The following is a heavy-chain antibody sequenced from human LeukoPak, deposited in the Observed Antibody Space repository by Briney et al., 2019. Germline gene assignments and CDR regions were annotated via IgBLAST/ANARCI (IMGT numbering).Heavy chain of an antibody. Sequence: EASVKVSCKASGGTFSSYAISWVRQAPGQGPEWMGRIIPILGIANYAQKFQGRVTITADKSTSTAYMELSSLRSEDTAVYYCARDFSWTGDYYYYGMDVWGQGTTVTVSS. V-gene: IGHV1-69*04. J-gene: IGHJ6*02. CDR1: GGTFSSYA. CDR3: ARDFSWTGDYYYYGMDV. CDR2: IIPILGIA. D-gene: IGHD3/OR15-3a*01.